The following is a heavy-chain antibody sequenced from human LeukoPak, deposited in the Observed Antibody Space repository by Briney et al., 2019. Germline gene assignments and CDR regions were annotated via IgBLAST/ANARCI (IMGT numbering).Heavy chain of an antibody. D-gene: IGHD1-1*01. CDR1: GFTFSRYA. CDR2: ISYDGSNK. Sequence: GGSLRLSCAASGFTFSRYAMHWVRQAPGKGLEWVAVISYDGSNKYYADSVKGRFTISRDNAKNTLYLQMNSLRAEDTAVYYCARDRGYTFDIWGQGTMLPVSS. J-gene: IGHJ3*02. V-gene: IGHV3-30-3*01. CDR3: ARDRGYTFDI.